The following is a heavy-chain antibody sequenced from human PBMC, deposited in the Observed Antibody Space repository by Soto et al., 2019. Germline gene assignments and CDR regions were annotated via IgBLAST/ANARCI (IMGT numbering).Heavy chain of an antibody. CDR2: VSPDGNQK. CDR3: ASQQQRLLGGVSSYWDH. CDR1: GFTLNKFP. V-gene: IGHV3-30-3*01. D-gene: IGHD3-16*01. J-gene: IGHJ4*02. Sequence: QVVVTESGGSVVQPGKSLRLSCVASGFTLNKFPTHWVRQAPGKGLEWVAIVSPDGNQKSYADSVQGRFSISRDNSKKTVYLHMNDLRREDTALYYCASQQQRLLGGVSSYWDHWGLGTLVIVSS.